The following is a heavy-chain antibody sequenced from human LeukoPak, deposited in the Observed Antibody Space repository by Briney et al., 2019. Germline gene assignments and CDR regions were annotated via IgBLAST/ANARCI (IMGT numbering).Heavy chain of an antibody. CDR1: GGSISGYY. J-gene: IGHJ4*02. CDR2: TYSSGSS. D-gene: IGHD3-22*01. V-gene: IGHV4-59*01. CDR3: ARGGPAPRRGSGSYLY. Sequence: PSETLSLTCTVSGGSISGYYWSWIRQPPGEGLEWIAYTYSSGSSEYNSSLKSRVSISVDASKNQFSLRLTSVTAADTAVYYCARGGPAPRRGSGSYLYWGQGTLVTVSS.